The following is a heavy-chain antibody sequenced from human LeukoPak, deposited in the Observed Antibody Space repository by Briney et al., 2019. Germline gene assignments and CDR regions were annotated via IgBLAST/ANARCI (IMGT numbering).Heavy chain of an antibody. CDR3: ARHYFDTSGYQRIDY. Sequence: GESLKISCKGSGYTFSTYWIGWVRQMPGKGLEWMGIIYPGDSDTRYCPSFQGQVSISADKSISTAYLQWSSLKASDTAMYYCARHYFDTSGYQRIDYWGQGTLVTVSS. D-gene: IGHD3-22*01. J-gene: IGHJ4*02. CDR2: IYPGDSDT. V-gene: IGHV5-51*01. CDR1: GYTFSTYW.